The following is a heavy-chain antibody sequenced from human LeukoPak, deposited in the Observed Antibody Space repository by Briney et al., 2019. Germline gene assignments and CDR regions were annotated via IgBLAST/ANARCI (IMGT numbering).Heavy chain of an antibody. CDR2: IIPILGIA. D-gene: IGHD2-2*01. V-gene: IGHV1-69*04. CDR3: ARAPVPAAIRWFDP. CDR1: GGTFSSYA. J-gene: IGHJ5*02. Sequence: ASVKVSCKASGGTFSSYAISWVRQAPGQGLEWMGRIIPILGIANYAQKFQGRVTITADKSTSTAYMELSSLRSEDTAVYYCARAPVPAAIRWFDPWGQGTLVTASS.